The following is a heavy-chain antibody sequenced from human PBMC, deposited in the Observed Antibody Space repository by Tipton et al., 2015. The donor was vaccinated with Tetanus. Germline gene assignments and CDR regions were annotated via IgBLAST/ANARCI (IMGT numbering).Heavy chain of an antibody. J-gene: IGHJ4*02. CDR2: ISGSGGRT. D-gene: IGHD6-13*01. CDR3: AKEEVAAAGFDY. CDR1: GFTFSSYA. Sequence: SLRLSCAASGFTFSSYAMSWVRQAPGKGLEWVSAISGSGGRTYYADSVKGRFTISRGNSKNTLYLQMNSLRAGDTAVYYCAKEEVAAAGFDYWGQGTLVTVSS. V-gene: IGHV3-23*01.